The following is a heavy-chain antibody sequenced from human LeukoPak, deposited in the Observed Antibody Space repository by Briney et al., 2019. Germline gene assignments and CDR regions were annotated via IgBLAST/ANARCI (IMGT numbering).Heavy chain of an antibody. V-gene: IGHV3-30-3*01. Sequence: GGSLRLSCAASGFTFSSYALPWARQAPGKGLEWVAVISYDGSNKYHADSVKGRFTISRDNLKNTLYLQMSSLRAEDTAVYYCARDYCSRTICSPYDYYYYYGVDVWGQGTTVTVSS. CDR3: ARDYCSRTICSPYDYYYYYGVDV. D-gene: IGHD2-2*01. CDR2: ISYDGSNK. CDR1: GFTFSSYA. J-gene: IGHJ6*02.